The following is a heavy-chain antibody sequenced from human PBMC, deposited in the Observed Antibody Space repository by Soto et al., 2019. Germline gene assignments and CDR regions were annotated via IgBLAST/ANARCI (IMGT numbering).Heavy chain of an antibody. V-gene: IGHV3-74*01. Sequence: GGSLRLSCAASGFTLSSYWMHWVRQAPGKGLVWVSRINSDGSTTTYADSVKGRFTISRDIAKNTLYLQMNSLRAEDTAVYYCARVSVGGYDFSYWGQGTLVTVSS. CDR2: INSDGSTT. CDR3: ARVSVGGYDFSY. J-gene: IGHJ4*02. CDR1: GFTLSSYW. D-gene: IGHD5-12*01.